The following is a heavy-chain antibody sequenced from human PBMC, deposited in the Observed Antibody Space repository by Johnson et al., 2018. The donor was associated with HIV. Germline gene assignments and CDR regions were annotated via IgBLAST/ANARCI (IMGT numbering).Heavy chain of an antibody. CDR2: IYSGGST. CDR3: ARDPRGIYYDSSGPNQRAFDI. V-gene: IGHV3-53*01. J-gene: IGHJ3*02. Sequence: VQLVESGGGLIQPGGSLRLSCAASGFTVSSNYMSWVRQAPGKGLEWVSVIYSGGSTYYADSVKGRFTISRDNSKNTLYLQMNSLRAEDTAVYYCARDPRGIYYDSSGPNQRAFDIWGQGTMVTVSS. CDR1: GFTVSSNY. D-gene: IGHD3-22*01.